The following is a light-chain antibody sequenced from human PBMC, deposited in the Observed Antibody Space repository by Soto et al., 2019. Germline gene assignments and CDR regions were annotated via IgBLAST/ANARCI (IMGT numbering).Light chain of an antibody. V-gene: IGKV3-15*01. CDR3: QQYNNWPYT. Sequence: EIVMTQSPATLSVSPGERATLSCGASQSVSSNLAWYQQKTGQAPSLLIYGASTRATGIPARFSGSGSGTELTITISSLQSEDFAVYYCQQYNNWPYTFGQGTKLEIK. J-gene: IGKJ2*01. CDR1: QSVSSN. CDR2: GAS.